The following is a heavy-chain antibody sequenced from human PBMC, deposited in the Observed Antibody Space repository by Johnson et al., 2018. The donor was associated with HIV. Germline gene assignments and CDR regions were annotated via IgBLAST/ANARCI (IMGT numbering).Heavy chain of an antibody. CDR3: ARDATPWGGDYVGYAFDL. J-gene: IGHJ3*01. CDR2: ISTSGDTV. V-gene: IGHV3-62*04. CDR1: GFTFSSYG. Sequence: VQLVESGGGVVQPGRSLRLSCAASGFTFSSYGMHRVHQAPGNGLEWVSVISTSGDTVLYTDFVKGRFTISRDNAKASVSLRMNSLRAEDSGIYYCARDATPWGGDYVGYAFDLWGQGTVVTVSS. D-gene: IGHD4-17*01.